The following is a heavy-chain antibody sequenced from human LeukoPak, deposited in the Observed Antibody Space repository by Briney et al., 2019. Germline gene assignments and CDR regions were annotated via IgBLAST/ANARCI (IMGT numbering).Heavy chain of an antibody. J-gene: IGHJ3*02. Sequence: SETLSLTCTVSGGSISSGSYYWSWIRQPAGKGLEWIGRIYTSGSTNYNPSLKSRVTISVDTSKNQFSLKLSSVTAADTAVYYCAREALGVSPPPIEYSSSSVAFDIWGQGTMVTVSS. CDR1: GGSISSGSYY. V-gene: IGHV4-61*02. D-gene: IGHD6-6*01. CDR3: AREALGVSPPPIEYSSSSVAFDI. CDR2: IYTSGST.